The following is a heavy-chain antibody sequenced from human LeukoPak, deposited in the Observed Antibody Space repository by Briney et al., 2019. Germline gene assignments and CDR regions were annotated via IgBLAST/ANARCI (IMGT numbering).Heavy chain of an antibody. V-gene: IGHV3-23*01. Sequence: GGSLRLSCAASGFTFSSYAMSWVRQAPGKGLEWDSAISGSGGSTYYADSVKGRFTISRDNSKNTLYLQMNSLRAEDTAVYYCAKGVIAAVLANDYWGQGTLVTVSS. D-gene: IGHD6-13*01. CDR1: GFTFSSYA. CDR2: ISGSGGST. CDR3: AKGVIAAVLANDY. J-gene: IGHJ4*02.